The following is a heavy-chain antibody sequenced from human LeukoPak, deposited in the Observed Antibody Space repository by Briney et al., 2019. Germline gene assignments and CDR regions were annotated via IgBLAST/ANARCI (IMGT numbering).Heavy chain of an antibody. Sequence: ASVKVSCKASGYTFTSYGISWVRQAPGQGLEWMGWISAYNGNTNYAQKLQGRVTMTTDTSTSTAYMELRSMRSDDTAVYYCVGGSYLRYYYSYGMDVWGQGTTVTVSS. V-gene: IGHV1-18*01. D-gene: IGHD1-26*01. CDR3: VGGSYLRYYYSYGMDV. CDR1: GYTFTSYG. J-gene: IGHJ6*02. CDR2: ISAYNGNT.